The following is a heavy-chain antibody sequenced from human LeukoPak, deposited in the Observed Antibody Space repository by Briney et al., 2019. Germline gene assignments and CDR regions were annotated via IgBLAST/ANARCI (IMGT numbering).Heavy chain of an antibody. CDR3: AREIARWEWPNWFDP. V-gene: IGHV4-59*12. CDR1: GGSISSYY. Sequence: SETLSLTCTVSGGSISSYYWSWIRQPPGKGLEWIGYIYYSGSTNYNPSLKSRVTISVDTSKNQFSLKLSSVTAADTAVYYCAREIARWEWPNWFDPWGQGTLVTVSS. J-gene: IGHJ5*02. CDR2: IYYSGST. D-gene: IGHD3-3*01.